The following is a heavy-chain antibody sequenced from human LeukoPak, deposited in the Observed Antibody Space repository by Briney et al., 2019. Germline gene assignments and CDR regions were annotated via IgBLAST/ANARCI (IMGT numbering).Heavy chain of an antibody. CDR1: GFTFSDYY. Sequence: GGSLRLSCAASGFTFSDYYMSWIRQAPGKGLEWVSYISSSGDTIYYADSVKGRLTISRDNTKNSLYLQMNSLRAEDTAVYYCARVEGGWELVYAFDIWGQGTMVTVSS. J-gene: IGHJ3*02. V-gene: IGHV3-11*01. D-gene: IGHD1-26*01. CDR2: ISSSGDTI. CDR3: ARVEGGWELVYAFDI.